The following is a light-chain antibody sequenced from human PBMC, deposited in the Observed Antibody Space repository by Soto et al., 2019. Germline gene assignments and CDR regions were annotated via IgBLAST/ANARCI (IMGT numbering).Light chain of an antibody. CDR3: QQHNNWPLT. CDR2: GAS. Sequence: EIVMTQSPATLSVSPGERATVSCRASQSVNSNLAWYQQKPGQAPRLLIYGASTRATGIPARFSGSGSGTEFTLTISSLQSEDFAIYYCQQHNNWPLTVGGGTKVEIK. CDR1: QSVNSN. J-gene: IGKJ4*01. V-gene: IGKV3-15*01.